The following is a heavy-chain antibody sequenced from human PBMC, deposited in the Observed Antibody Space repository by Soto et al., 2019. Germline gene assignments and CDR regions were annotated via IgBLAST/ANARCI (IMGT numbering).Heavy chain of an antibody. CDR3: ARSSGRRNWFDP. CDR1: GYTFTGYY. Sequence: QVQLVQSGAEVKKPGASVKVSCKASGYTFTGYYMHWVRQAPGQGLEWMGWINPNSGGTNYAQKFQGWVTMTRDTPSSTAYMGLSRLRSDDTAVYYCARSSGRRNWFDPWGQGTLVTVSS. V-gene: IGHV1-2*04. J-gene: IGHJ5*02. CDR2: INPNSGGT. D-gene: IGHD6-6*01.